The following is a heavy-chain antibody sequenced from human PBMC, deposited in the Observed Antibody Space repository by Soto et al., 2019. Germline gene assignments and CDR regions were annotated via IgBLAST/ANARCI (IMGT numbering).Heavy chain of an antibody. CDR2: IYYSWTT. CDR3: APALIPLWTHYYNCMDV. CDR1: GGSISSGDYY. D-gene: IGHD3-16*01. J-gene: IGHJ6*02. Sequence: SETLSLTCTVSGGSISSGDYYWSWIRQSPXKGLEWIGYIYYSWTTYYNPSLKSRVTISVDTSNNQFSLKLSSVTAADTPLYYSAPALIPLWTHYYNCMDVLDQGATVTVSS. V-gene: IGHV4-30-4*01.